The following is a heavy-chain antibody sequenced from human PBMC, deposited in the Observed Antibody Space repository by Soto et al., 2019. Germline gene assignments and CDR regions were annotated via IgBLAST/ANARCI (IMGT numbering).Heavy chain of an antibody. J-gene: IGHJ4*02. CDR3: ATRTSVFGIVTFY. CDR1: GDSVSNGNW. V-gene: IGHV4-4*02. Sequence: QVQLKESGPGLVTPWGTLSLTCAVSGDSVSNGNWWCWVRQPPGRGLEWVGEINQSGDTNYNPSLKSRVNVSADRSNNQFSLRLNSVTAADTARYYCATRTSVFGIVTFYWGQGILVTVSS. D-gene: IGHD3-16*01. CDR2: INQSGDT.